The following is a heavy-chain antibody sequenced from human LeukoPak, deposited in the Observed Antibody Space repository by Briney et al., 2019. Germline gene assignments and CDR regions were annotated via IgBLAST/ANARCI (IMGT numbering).Heavy chain of an antibody. Sequence: SETLSLTCTVSGGSISSYYWSWIRQPPGKGLEWIGYIYYSGSTNYNPSLKSRVTISVDTSKNQFSLKLSSVTAADTAVYYCARDRRSLDYCSGGSCYYDAFDIWGQGTTVTVSS. V-gene: IGHV4-59*01. CDR3: ARDRRSLDYCSGGSCYYDAFDI. J-gene: IGHJ3*02. CDR1: GGSISSYY. D-gene: IGHD2-15*01. CDR2: IYYSGST.